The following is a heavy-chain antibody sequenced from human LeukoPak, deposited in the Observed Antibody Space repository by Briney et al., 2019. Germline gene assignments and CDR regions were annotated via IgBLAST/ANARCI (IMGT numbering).Heavy chain of an antibody. CDR1: GGSISSYY. J-gene: IGHJ5*02. V-gene: IGHV4-59*01. Sequence: SQTLSLTCTVAGGSISSYYWSWIRQPPGKWLGWIGYIYYSGSTNYNPSLKSRVTISVDTSKNQFSLKLSSVTAADTAVYYCARSIVVPSNNWFDPWGQGTLVTVSS. D-gene: IGHD2-2*01. CDR3: ARSIVVPSNNWFDP. CDR2: IYYSGST.